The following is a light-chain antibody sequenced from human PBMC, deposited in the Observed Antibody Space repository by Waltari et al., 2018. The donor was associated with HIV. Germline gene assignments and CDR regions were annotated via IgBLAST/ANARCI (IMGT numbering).Light chain of an antibody. J-gene: IGKJ1*01. CDR2: AAS. Sequence: DIQMTQSTSSLSASVGDRVTITCRASQSISSYLNWYQQKPGKAPKLLIYAASSLQSGVPSRFSGSGSGIDFTLTISSLQPEDFATYYCQQSYSTLWTFGQGTKVEIK. CDR3: QQSYSTLWT. V-gene: IGKV1-39*01. CDR1: QSISSY.